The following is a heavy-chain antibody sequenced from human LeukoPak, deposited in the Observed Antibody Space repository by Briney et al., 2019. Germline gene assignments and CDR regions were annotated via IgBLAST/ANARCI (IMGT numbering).Heavy chain of an antibody. D-gene: IGHD1-26*01. CDR2: ITSSSSAI. CDR3: ARVRGSYHFDY. Sequence: GGSLRLSCAASGFTFSGYSMNWVSQAPGKGLEWVSYITSSSSAIYYADSVKGGFTISRDNARNSLYLQMNSLRAEDTAVYYCARVRGSYHFDYWGQGTLVTVSS. V-gene: IGHV3-48*01. J-gene: IGHJ4*02. CDR1: GFTFSGYS.